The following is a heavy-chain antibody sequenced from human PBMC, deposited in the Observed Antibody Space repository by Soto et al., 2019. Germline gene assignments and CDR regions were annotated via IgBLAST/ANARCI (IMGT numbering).Heavy chain of an antibody. Sequence: GGSLRLSCAASGFTFSSYWMHWVRQAPGKGLVWVSRINSDGSSTSYADSVKGRFTISRDNAKNTLYLQMSSLRVEDTAVYHCARGEYDYVWGSYGLDAFDIWGQGTMVTVSS. J-gene: IGHJ3*02. CDR1: GFTFSSYW. CDR2: INSDGSST. D-gene: IGHD3-16*01. CDR3: ARGEYDYVWGSYGLDAFDI. V-gene: IGHV3-74*01.